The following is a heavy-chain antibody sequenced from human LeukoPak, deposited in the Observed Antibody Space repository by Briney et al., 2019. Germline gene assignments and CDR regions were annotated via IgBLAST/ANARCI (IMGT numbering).Heavy chain of an antibody. V-gene: IGHV1-2*02. CDR2: INPNSGET. CDR3: ARDRDYSNTERGFDY. CDR1: GYTFTYYY. Sequence: WASVKVSCKTSGYTFTYYYIHWVRQAPGQGLEWMGWINPNSGETNSAQKFQGRVTMTGYTSISTAYMELRRVTSDDTAVYYCARDRDYSNTERGFDYWGQGTLVTVSS. D-gene: IGHD4-11*01. J-gene: IGHJ4*02.